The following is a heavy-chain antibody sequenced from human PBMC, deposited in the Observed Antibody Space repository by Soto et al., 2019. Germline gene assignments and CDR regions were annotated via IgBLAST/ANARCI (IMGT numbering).Heavy chain of an antibody. CDR2: VYTSGDT. CDR1: GDSISNSH. D-gene: IGHD6-13*01. V-gene: IGHV4-4*07. CDR3: VRDKGMADL. Sequence: QVHLQESGPGLVKPSETLSLSCTISGDSISNSHWSWIRQSAGKGLEWIGRVYTSGDTNYNPSVESRVTVSVDTSNNHFSLKLTSVTAADTAVYYCVRDKGMADLWGQGTLVSVSS. J-gene: IGHJ5*02.